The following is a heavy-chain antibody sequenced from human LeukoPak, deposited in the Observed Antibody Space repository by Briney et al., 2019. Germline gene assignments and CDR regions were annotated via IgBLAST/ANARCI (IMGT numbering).Heavy chain of an antibody. CDR1: AGSISSYY. V-gene: IGHV4-59*01. CDR3: ARVNGYGRGPLDY. J-gene: IGHJ4*02. D-gene: IGHD5-12*01. Sequence: SETLSLTCTVSAGSISSYYGSWIRQPPGKGREGSGYIYYSGSTNYNPSLKSRVTISVDTSKNQFSLKLSSVTAADTAVYYCARVNGYGRGPLDYWGQGTLVTVSS. CDR2: IYYSGST.